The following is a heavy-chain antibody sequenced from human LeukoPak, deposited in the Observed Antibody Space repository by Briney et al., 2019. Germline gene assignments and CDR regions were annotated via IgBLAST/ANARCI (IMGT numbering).Heavy chain of an antibody. J-gene: IGHJ5*02. CDR3: ANPPTVTTIRFDP. CDR2: INWNGGST. CDR1: GFTFSSYS. V-gene: IGHV3-20*04. D-gene: IGHD4-17*01. Sequence: GGSLRLSCAGSGFTFSSYSMNWVRQAPGKGLEWVSGINWNGGSTGYADSVKGRFTISRDNAKNSLYLQMNSLRAEDTAVYYCANPPTVTTIRFDPWGQGTLVTVSS.